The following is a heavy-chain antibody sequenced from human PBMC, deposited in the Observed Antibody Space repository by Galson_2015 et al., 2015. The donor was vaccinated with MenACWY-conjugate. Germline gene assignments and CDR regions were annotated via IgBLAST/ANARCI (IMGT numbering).Heavy chain of an antibody. CDR1: GAPITSSDYY. D-gene: IGHD2-8*02. V-gene: IGHV4-39*07. Sequence: GAPITSSDYYGGWIRQPPGKGLEWIGTVFYNGTTYYNPSLKSRVTISVDTSKNQISLNLSSATAADTAVYYCARESSYCAGGTCGYFWGQGTLVTVSS. CDR2: VFYNGTT. J-gene: IGHJ4*02. CDR3: ARESSYCAGGTCGYF.